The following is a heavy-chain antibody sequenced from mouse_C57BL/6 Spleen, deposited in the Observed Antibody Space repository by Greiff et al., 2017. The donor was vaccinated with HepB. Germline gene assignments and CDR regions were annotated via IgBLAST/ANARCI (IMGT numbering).Heavy chain of an antibody. CDR1: GFSFNTYA. CDR3: VRAELGLFAY. J-gene: IGHJ3*01. D-gene: IGHD4-1*01. Sequence: EVKLVESGGGLVQPKGSLKLSCAASGFSFNTYAMNWVRQAPGKGLEWVARIRSKSNNYATYYADSVKDRFTISRDDSESMLYLQMNNLKTEDTAMYYCVRAELGLFAYWGQGTLVTVSA. V-gene: IGHV10-1*01. CDR2: IRSKSNNYAT.